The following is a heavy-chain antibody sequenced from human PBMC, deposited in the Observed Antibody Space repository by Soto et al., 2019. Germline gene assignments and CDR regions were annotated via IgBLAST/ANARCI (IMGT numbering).Heavy chain of an antibody. V-gene: IGHV4-61*03. Sequence: QVQLQESGPGLVKPSETLSLTCSASGGSVSNASFYWTWIRQAPGTGLEYIGYIFYTGVTNYNPSLSSRVTISLDTSKNHFSLKLSSMTAADTAVYYCVRVLDSSWYADLWGRGTLVTVSS. CDR2: IFYTGVT. CDR3: VRVLDSSWYADL. D-gene: IGHD3-22*01. CDR1: GGSVSNASFY. J-gene: IGHJ2*01.